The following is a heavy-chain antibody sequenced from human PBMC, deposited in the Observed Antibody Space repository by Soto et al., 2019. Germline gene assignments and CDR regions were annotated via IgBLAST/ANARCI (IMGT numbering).Heavy chain of an antibody. CDR2: IYYSGST. V-gene: IGHV4-39*01. J-gene: IGHJ6*03. CDR1: GGSISSSSYY. D-gene: IGHD2-2*01. CDR3: ARLGCSSTSCYAYYYYYMDV. Sequence: SETLSLTCTVSGGSISSSSYYWGWIRQPPGKGLEWIGSIYYSGSTYYNPSLKSRVTISVDTSKNQFSLKLSSVTAADTAVYYCARLGCSSTSCYAYYYYYMDVWGKGTTVTVSS.